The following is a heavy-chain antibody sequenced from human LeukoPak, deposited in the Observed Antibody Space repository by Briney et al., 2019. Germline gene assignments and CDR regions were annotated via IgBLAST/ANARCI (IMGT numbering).Heavy chain of an antibody. D-gene: IGHD6-6*01. CDR2: ISGRDGST. V-gene: IGHV3-23*01. Sequence: PGGSLRLSCAASGFTVSNNYMRWVRQAPGKGLEWVSGISGRDGSTNYADSVKGRFTISRDNSKNTLYMQMNSLRAEDTAVYYCAKDGATRPLGNWGQGSLVTVSS. J-gene: IGHJ4*02. CDR3: AKDGATRPLGN. CDR1: GFTVSNNY.